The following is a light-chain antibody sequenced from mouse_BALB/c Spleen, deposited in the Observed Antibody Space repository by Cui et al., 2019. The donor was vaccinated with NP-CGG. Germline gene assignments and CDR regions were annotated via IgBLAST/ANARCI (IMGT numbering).Light chain of an antibody. Sequence: QAVLTQESALTTSPGDTVTLTCRSSTGAVTTSNYAEWVQEKPDHLFTGLIGGTNNRAPGVPARFSGSLIGDKAALTITGAQTEDEAIYFCALWYSNHWVFGGGTKLTVL. CDR3: ALWYSNHWV. V-gene: IGLV1*01. CDR1: TGAVTTSNY. J-gene: IGLJ1*01. CDR2: GTN.